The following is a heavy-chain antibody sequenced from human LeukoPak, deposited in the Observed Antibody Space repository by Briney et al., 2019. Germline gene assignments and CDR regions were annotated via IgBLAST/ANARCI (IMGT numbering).Heavy chain of an antibody. D-gene: IGHD4-17*01. Sequence: ASVKVSCKASGYTFTGFYIHWVRQAPGQGLEWMGWINPNSGATKYVQKFQGRVTMTRDTSISIAYMELSRLRSDDTAVYYCAKGLDYGDPFNFDYWGQGTLVTVSS. CDR1: GYTFTGFY. CDR3: AKGLDYGDPFNFDY. CDR2: INPNSGAT. V-gene: IGHV1-2*02. J-gene: IGHJ4*02.